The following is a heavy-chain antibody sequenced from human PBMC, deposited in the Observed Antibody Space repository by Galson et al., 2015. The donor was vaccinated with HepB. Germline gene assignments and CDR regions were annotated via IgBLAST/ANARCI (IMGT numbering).Heavy chain of an antibody. CDR2: ISGSGGST. J-gene: IGHJ4*02. CDR3: ASAVVVPAATTRINYFDY. D-gene: IGHD2-2*01. CDR1: GFTFSSYA. V-gene: IGHV3-23*01. Sequence: SLRLSCAASGFTFSSYAMSWVRQAPGKGLEWVSAISGSGGSTYYADSVKGRFTISRDNSKNTLYLQMNSLRAEDTAVYYCASAVVVPAATTRINYFDYWGQGTLVTVSS.